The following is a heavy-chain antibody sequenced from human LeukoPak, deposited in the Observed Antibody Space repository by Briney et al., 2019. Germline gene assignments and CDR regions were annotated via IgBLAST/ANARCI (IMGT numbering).Heavy chain of an antibody. Sequence: GASVKVTCKTSGYTFTSYDINWVRQATGQGLEWMGWINPNGNNRGYAQRFQGRVTMTWDTSISTAYMELSSLRSEDTAVHYCTRGRAAPTGRWFDPWGQGTLVTVSS. J-gene: IGHJ5*02. CDR3: TRGRAAPTGRWFDP. CDR1: GYTFTSYD. CDR2: INPNGNNR. D-gene: IGHD6-13*01. V-gene: IGHV1-8*01.